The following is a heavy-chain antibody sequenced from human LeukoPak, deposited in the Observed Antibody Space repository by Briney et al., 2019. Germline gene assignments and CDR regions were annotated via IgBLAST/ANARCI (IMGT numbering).Heavy chain of an antibody. CDR2: ISPDGTST. J-gene: IGHJ4*02. Sequence: GGSLRLSCAASGFTFSSNWIHWVRQVPGKGLVWVSRISPDGTSTTYADSVKGRSTISRDNAKNSLFLQMNSLKDEDTAVYYCARHDYGGNSGDYWGQGALVTVSS. CDR3: ARHDYGGNSGDY. CDR1: GFTFSSNW. D-gene: IGHD4-23*01. V-gene: IGHV3-74*01.